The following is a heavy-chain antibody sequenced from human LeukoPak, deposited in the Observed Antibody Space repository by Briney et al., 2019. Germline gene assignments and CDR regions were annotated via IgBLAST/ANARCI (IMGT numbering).Heavy chain of an antibody. V-gene: IGHV4-61*01. Sequence: PSETLSLTCTVSGGSVSSSIYYWSWIRQPPGKGLEWIGYIYYSGNTNYNPSLTSRVTISLDTSKNQFSLKLSSVTAADTAVYYCARDYSRSQNYFDFWGQGTLVSVSS. CDR3: ARDYSRSQNYFDF. CDR2: IYYSGNT. J-gene: IGHJ4*02. CDR1: GGSVSSSIYY. D-gene: IGHD5-18*01.